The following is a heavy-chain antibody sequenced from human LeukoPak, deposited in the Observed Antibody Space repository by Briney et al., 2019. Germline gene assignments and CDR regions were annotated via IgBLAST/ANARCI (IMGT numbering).Heavy chain of an antibody. D-gene: IGHD3-10*01. CDR1: GGSISSGGYY. J-gene: IGHJ4*02. CDR2: IYNSGST. V-gene: IGHV4-31*03. CDR3: ARLQGSGSPPFDY. Sequence: SETLSLTCTVSGGSISSGGYYWSWIRQHPGKGLEWIGYIYNSGSTFYNPSLKSRVSISVDTSKNQFSLKLSAVTAADTAVYYCARLQGSGSPPFDYWGQGTLVSVSS.